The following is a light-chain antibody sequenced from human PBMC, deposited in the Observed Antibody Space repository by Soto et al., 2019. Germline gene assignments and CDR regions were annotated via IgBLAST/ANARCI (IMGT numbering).Light chain of an antibody. CDR3: HQYNDWWT. Sequence: EIGMTHSPVPLSMSPGERATLSCWAGQSVSSNLAWYQQRPGQAPRLLIYGASTRATGTPARFTGSGSGTEFTLTISSLQFDDSAVYYCHQYNDWWTFGQGTKVDIK. CDR2: GAS. V-gene: IGKV3-15*01. J-gene: IGKJ1*01. CDR1: QSVSSN.